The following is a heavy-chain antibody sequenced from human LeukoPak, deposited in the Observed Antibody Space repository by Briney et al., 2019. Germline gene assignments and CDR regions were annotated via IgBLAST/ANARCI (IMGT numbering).Heavy chain of an antibody. CDR3: ARDSNSYYDILTGYHYFDY. CDR1: GGSISNYY. D-gene: IGHD3-9*01. Sequence: SETLSLTCTVSGGSISNYYWSWIRQPAGKGLEWIGRIYTSGSTNYNPSLKSRVTMSVDTSKNQFSLKLSSVTAADTAVYYCARDSNSYYDILTGYHYFDYWGQGTLVTVSS. J-gene: IGHJ4*02. V-gene: IGHV4-4*07. CDR2: IYTSGST.